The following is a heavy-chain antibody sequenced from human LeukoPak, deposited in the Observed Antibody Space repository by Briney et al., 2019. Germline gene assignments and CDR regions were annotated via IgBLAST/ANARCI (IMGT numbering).Heavy chain of an antibody. J-gene: IGHJ4*02. CDR3: ARDVYYGSGSPRLDY. CDR2: MSRNGDII. D-gene: IGHD3-10*01. V-gene: IGHV3-48*01. Sequence: GGSLRLSCAASGFTFSDYNMNWVRQVPGKGLESVSYMSRNGDIIYYADSVKGRFTISRDNAKTSLYLQMNSLRAEDTAVYYCARDVYYGSGSPRLDYWGQGTLVTVSS. CDR1: GFTFSDYN.